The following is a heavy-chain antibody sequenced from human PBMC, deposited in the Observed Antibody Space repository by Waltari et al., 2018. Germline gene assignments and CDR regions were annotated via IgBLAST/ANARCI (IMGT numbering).Heavy chain of an antibody. J-gene: IGHJ4*02. D-gene: IGHD2-2*01. CDR2: ISYDGSNK. CDR1: GFTFSSYA. CDR3: ARDRGYCSSTSCPGYFDY. Sequence: QVQLVESGGGVVQPGRSLRLSCAASGFTFSSYAMHWVRQAPGKGLEWVAVISYDGSNKYYADSVKGRFTISRDNSKNTLYLQMNSLRAEDTAVYYCARDRGYCSSTSCPGYFDYWGQGTLVTVSS. V-gene: IGHV3-30-3*01.